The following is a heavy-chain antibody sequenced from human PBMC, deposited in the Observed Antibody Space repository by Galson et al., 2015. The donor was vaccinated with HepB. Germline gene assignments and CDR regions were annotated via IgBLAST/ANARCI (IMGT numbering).Heavy chain of an antibody. V-gene: IGHV1-3*01. CDR2: INAGNGNT. J-gene: IGHJ4*02. CDR3: ARPSGKYGDYDY. D-gene: IGHD4-17*01. Sequence: SVKVSCKASGYTFTNYAIHWVRQAPGQRPEWMGWINAGNGNTEYSQKFQGRVTITADESTSTAYMELSSLRSEDTAVYYCARPSGKYGDYDYWGQGTLVTVSS. CDR1: GYTFTNYA.